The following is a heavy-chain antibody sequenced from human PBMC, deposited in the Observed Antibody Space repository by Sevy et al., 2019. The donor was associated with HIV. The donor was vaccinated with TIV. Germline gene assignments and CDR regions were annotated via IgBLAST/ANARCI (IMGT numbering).Heavy chain of an antibody. V-gene: IGHV3-30*09. D-gene: IGHD2-21*02. Sequence: GGSLRLSCSASGFTFSSYALLWVRQAPGKGLEWVSLISYDGRNKYYSYSVKGRFAISRDESKTTLFLQMESLRTEDTAIYYCARVGVSYCTDDCYHRFDYWGRGTLVIVSS. CDR3: ARVGVSYCTDDCYHRFDY. J-gene: IGHJ4*02. CDR1: GFTFSSYA. CDR2: ISYDGRNK.